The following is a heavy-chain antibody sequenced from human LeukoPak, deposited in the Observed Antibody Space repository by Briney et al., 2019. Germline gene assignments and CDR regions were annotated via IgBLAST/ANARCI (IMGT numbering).Heavy chain of an antibody. V-gene: IGHV1-2*02. CDR2: INPNSGGT. D-gene: IGHD6-13*01. J-gene: IGHJ4*02. CDR1: GYTFTGYY. CDR3: ARVRTGIAAAGIGY. Sequence: GASVKVSCKASGYTFTGYYMHWVRQAPGQGLEWMGWINPNSGGTNYAQKFQGRATMTRDTSISTAYMELSRLRSDDTAVYYCARVRTGIAAAGIGYWGQGTLVTVSS.